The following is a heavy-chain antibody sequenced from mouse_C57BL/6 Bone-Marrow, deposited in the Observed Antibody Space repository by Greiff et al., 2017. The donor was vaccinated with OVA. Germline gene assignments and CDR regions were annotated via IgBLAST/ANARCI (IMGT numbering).Heavy chain of an antibody. CDR2: ISYDGSN. V-gene: IGHV3-6*01. CDR1: GYSITSGYY. Sequence: EVQVVESGPGLVKPSQSLSLTCSVTGYSITSGYYWNWIRQFPGNKLEWMGYISYDGSNNYNPSLKNRISITRDTSKNQFFLKLNSVTTEDTATYYCARDDYVPGFAYWGQGTLVTVSA. CDR3: ARDDYVPGFAY. D-gene: IGHD2-4*01. J-gene: IGHJ3*01.